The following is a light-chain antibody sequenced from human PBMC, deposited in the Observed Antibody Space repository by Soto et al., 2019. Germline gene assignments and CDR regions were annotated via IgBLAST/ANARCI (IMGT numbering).Light chain of an antibody. CDR2: GAS. CDR1: QSVTSDY. CDR3: QQYGDSPFT. V-gene: IGKV3-20*01. J-gene: IGKJ3*01. Sequence: EIVLTQSPGTLSLSPGDRVTLSCRASQSVTSDYLGWYQQRPGQAPRLLIYGASTRATGIPDRFSGSGSGTDFTLTISRLEPEDFAVYYCQQYGDSPFTFGPGTKVDIK.